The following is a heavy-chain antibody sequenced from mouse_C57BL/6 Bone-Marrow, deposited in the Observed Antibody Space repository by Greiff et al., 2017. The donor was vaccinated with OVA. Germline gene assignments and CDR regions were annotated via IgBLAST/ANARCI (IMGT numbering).Heavy chain of an antibody. D-gene: IGHD1-2*01. J-gene: IGHJ1*03. Sequence: EVQVVESGGGLVQPGESLKLSCESNAYEFPSHDMSWVRKTPEKRLELVAAINSDGGSTYYPDTMERRFIISRDNTKKTLYLQMSSLRSEDTALYYCARSPTARGHWYFDVWGTGTTVTVSS. CDR3: ARSPTARGHWYFDV. V-gene: IGHV5-2*01. CDR2: INSDGGST. CDR1: AYEFPSHD.